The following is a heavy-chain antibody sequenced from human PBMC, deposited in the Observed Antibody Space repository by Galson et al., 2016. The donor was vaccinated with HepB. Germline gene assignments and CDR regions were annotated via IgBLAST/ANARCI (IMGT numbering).Heavy chain of an antibody. CDR2: IYPGDSDT. CDR1: GYSFTNYW. CDR3: ARLDSSGAYSDY. Sequence: QSGAEVKKPGESLKISCKGSGYSFTNYWIGWVRQMSGKGLEWMGRIYPGDSDTRYSPSFQGQASIPADKSSTTAYWHWSSLRALDTAMYYCARLDSSGAYSDYWGQGTRGTVSS. V-gene: IGHV5-51*01. J-gene: IGHJ4*02. D-gene: IGHD3-22*01.